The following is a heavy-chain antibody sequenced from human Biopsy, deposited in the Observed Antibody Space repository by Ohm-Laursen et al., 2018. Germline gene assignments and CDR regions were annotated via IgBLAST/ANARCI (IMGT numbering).Heavy chain of an antibody. CDR3: ARGSNDFGGLYFPR. V-gene: IGHV4-59*02. Sequence: SETLSLTCTVSGDSVTKYYWSWIRQPPGKGLEWIGHISYTGYTSYNAPLKSRVTISVDTSRNHFSLRLSSLTAADTAVYYCARGSNDFGGLYFPRWGQGTLLTVSS. D-gene: IGHD4-23*01. J-gene: IGHJ4*02. CDR1: GDSVTKYY. CDR2: ISYTGYT.